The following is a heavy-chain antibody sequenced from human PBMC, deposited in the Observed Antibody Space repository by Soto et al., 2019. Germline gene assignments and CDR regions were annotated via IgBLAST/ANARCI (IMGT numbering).Heavy chain of an antibody. J-gene: IGHJ3*02. CDR3: TRDRLTGDFREAFDI. CDR2: IDTGSVST. V-gene: IGHV3-48*02. CDR1: GFTLSRYS. Sequence: EAQLVESGGGLVQPGGSLRLSCAASGFTLSRYSMSWVRQAPGKGLEYIAYIDTGSVSTYYADSVEGRFAVFRDNARNSPYLQLTSLRYADTARYFCTRDRLTGDFREAFDIWGQGTLVTVSS. D-gene: IGHD1-20*01.